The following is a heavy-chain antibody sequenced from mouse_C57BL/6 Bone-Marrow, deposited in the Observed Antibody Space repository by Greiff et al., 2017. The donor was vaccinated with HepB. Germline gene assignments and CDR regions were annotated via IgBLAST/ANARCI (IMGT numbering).Heavy chain of an antibody. Sequence: EVQLVESGGGLVQPGGSLSLSCAASGFTFTDYYMSWVRQPPGKALEWLGFIRNKANGYTTEYSASVKGRFTISRDNSQSILYLQMNALRAEDSATYYCARSLITTVVVHWYFDVWGTGTTVTVSS. CDR2: IRNKANGYTT. V-gene: IGHV7-3*01. J-gene: IGHJ1*03. CDR1: GFTFTDYY. CDR3: ARSLITTVVVHWYFDV. D-gene: IGHD1-1*01.